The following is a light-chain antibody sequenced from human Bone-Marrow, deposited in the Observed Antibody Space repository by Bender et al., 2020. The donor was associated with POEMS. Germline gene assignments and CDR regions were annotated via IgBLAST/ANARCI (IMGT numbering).Light chain of an antibody. V-gene: IGLV6-57*02. CDR1: SGTITGNS. Sequence: NFMLIQPHSVSESPGKTVTISCTGSSGTITGNSVQWYQQRPGSAPSIVIYEGDRRPSGVPDRFSGSIGSSSDSASLTISGLKTEDEAVYYCQSYESSNVVFGGGTKLTVL. CDR3: QSYESSNVV. J-gene: IGLJ3*02. CDR2: EGD.